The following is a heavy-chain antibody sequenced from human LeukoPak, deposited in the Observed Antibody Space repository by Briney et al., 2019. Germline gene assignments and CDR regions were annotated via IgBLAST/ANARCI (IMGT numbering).Heavy chain of an antibody. CDR3: ARDLPRATGHWRIDV. Sequence: SETLSLTCTVSGGSFSTYYWTWIRQPAGKGLEWIGRIYNSGTTNYSPSLESRVTMSLDTSKNRFSLSLSSVTAADTAVYYCARDLPRATGHWRIDVWGRGTLVTVSS. CDR2: IYNSGTT. V-gene: IGHV4-4*07. J-gene: IGHJ2*01. D-gene: IGHD1-1*01. CDR1: GGSFSTYY.